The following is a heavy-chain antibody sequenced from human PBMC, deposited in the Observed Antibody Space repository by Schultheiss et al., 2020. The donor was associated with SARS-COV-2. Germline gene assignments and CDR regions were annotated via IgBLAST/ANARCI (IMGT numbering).Heavy chain of an antibody. V-gene: IGHV4-4*07. CDR3: ARIGYSYGPLDTFDI. Sequence: SETLSLTCTVSGGSISSYYWSWIRQPAGKGLEWIGRIYTSGSTNYNPSLKSRVTISVDTSKNQFSLRLSSVTAADTAVYYCARIGYSYGPLDTFDIWGQGTMVTVSS. J-gene: IGHJ3*02. D-gene: IGHD5-18*01. CDR2: IYTSGST. CDR1: GGSISSYY.